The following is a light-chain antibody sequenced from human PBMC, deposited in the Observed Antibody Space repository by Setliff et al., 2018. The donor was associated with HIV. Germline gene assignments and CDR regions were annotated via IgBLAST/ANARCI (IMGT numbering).Light chain of an antibody. CDR1: SSDVGGYSL. CDR2: EVS. CDR3: CSYTSTSARV. V-gene: IGLV2-14*01. Sequence: QSALAQPASMSGSPGQSITISCTGTSSDVGGYSLVSWYQLHPGKTPKLMIFEVSNRPSGVSYRFSGSKSGNTASLTISGLRPEDEGDNFCCSYTSTSARVFGTGTKVTVL. J-gene: IGLJ1*01.